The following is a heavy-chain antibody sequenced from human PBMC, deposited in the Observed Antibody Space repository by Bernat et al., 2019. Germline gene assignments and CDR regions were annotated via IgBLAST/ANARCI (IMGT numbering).Heavy chain of an antibody. CDR2: ISSDGSST. CDR3: ATVTTGY. V-gene: IGHV3-74*01. D-gene: IGHD4-17*01. CDR1: GFTLSSNW. J-gene: IGHJ4*02. Sequence: EVQLVESGGCLVQPGGSLRLSCAASGFTLSSNWMQWVRQAAGKGLVWVSRISSDGSSTTYADSVKGRFTISRDNAKNTLYLQMNGLRAEDTAVYYCATVTTGYWGQGTLVTVSS.